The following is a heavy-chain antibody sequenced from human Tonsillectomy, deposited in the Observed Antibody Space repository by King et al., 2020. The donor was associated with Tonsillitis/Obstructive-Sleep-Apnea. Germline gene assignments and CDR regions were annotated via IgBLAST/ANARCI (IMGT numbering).Heavy chain of an antibody. CDR1: AGSISSYY. CDR3: ARQGVWGFYWSFDL. CDR2: IYYSGSP. V-gene: IGHV4-59*08. J-gene: IGHJ2*01. D-gene: IGHD7-27*01. Sequence: VQLQESGPGLVKPSETLSLTCTVSAGSISSYYWSWIRQPPGKGLEWIGHIYYSGSPNYNPSLKSRVTISVDTSKNQFSLQVNSVTAADTAVYYCARQGVWGFYWSFDLWGRGTLVTVSS.